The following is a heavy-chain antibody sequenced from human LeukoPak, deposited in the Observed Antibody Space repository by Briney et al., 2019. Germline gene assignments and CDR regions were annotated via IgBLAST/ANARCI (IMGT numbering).Heavy chain of an antibody. J-gene: IGHJ4*02. D-gene: IGHD3-3*01. CDR1: GYTFTSYG. CDR3: AREWGAEPYDFWSSYEDY. Sequence: GASVKVSCKASGYTFTSYGISWVRQAPGQGLEWMGWISAYNGNTNYAQKLQGRVTMTTDTSTSTAYMELRSLRSDDTAVYYCAREWGAEPYDFWSSYEDYWGQGTLVTVSS. CDR2: ISAYNGNT. V-gene: IGHV1-18*01.